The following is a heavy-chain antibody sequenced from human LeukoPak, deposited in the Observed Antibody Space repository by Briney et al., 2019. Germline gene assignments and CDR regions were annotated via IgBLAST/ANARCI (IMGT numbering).Heavy chain of an antibody. V-gene: IGHV1-69*01. J-gene: IGHJ4*02. D-gene: IGHD5/OR15-5a*01. CDR3: ARDRAWSTIETLQLDY. Sequence: ASVKVSCKASGGTFSSYAISWVRQAPGQGLEWMGGIIPIFGTAHYAQKFQGRVTITADESTSTAYMELSSLKSEDTAVYYCARDRAWSTIETLQLDYWGQGTLVTVSS. CDR2: IIPIFGTA. CDR1: GGTFSSYA.